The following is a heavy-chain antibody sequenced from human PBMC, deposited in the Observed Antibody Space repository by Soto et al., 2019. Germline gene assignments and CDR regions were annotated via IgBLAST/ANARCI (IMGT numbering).Heavy chain of an antibody. J-gene: IGHJ6*02. CDR2: IIHSEST. D-gene: IGHD1-26*01. CDR1: GGSFSAYY. CDR3: ARQRPTDGRWQFANYYGMDV. Sequence: SETLSLTCAVYGGSFSAYYWSWVRQPPGKGLEWSGEIIHSESTKYNPSLKSRVTISVDTSKNQFSLKLSSVTAADTAVYYCARQRPTDGRWQFANYYGMDVWGQGTLVTVSS. V-gene: IGHV4-34*12.